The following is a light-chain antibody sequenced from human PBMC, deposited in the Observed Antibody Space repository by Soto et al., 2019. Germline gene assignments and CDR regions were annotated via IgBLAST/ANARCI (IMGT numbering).Light chain of an antibody. CDR2: KVS. Sequence: DLVMTQTPLSSPVTLVQAASISCRSSQILLHSDGNTYLSWFQQRPGQPPRLLIYKVSDRFSGVPDRFSGSGAGTDFTLTISRVEAEDVGIYYCMQATQSHWTFGQGTKVDIK. CDR1: QILLHSDGNTY. CDR3: MQATQSHWT. V-gene: IGKV2-24*01. J-gene: IGKJ1*01.